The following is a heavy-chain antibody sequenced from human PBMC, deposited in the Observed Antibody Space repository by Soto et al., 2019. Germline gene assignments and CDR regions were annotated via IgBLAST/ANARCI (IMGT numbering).Heavy chain of an antibody. CDR3: AKGRGGSGSLTPRVDF. CDR2: ISGGADTT. V-gene: IGHV3-23*01. J-gene: IGHJ4*02. Sequence: EVQLLESGGGLVQPGGSLRLSCAASGFTFNTYAITWVRQAPGKGLEWVSAISGGADTTSYADSVKGRFTVSRDGSKNTLYLEMSSLRAEDTALYYCAKGRGGSGSLTPRVDFWGQGTLVTVSS. D-gene: IGHD3-10*01. CDR1: GFTFNTYA.